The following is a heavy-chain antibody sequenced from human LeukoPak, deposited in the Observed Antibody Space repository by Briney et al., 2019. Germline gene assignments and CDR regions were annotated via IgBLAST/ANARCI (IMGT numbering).Heavy chain of an antibody. J-gene: IGHJ4*02. CDR2: ISYDGSNK. D-gene: IGHD6-19*01. CDR1: GFTFSSYA. V-gene: IGHV3-30-3*01. Sequence: HAGGSLRLSCAASGFTFSSYAMHWVRQAPGKGLEWVAVISYDGSNKYYADSVKGRFTISRDNSKNTLYLQMNILRAEDTAVYYCARAALSSGWYALDYWGQGTLVTVSS. CDR3: ARAALSSGWYALDY.